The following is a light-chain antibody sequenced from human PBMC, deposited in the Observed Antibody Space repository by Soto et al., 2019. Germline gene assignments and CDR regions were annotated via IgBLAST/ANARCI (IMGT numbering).Light chain of an antibody. CDR3: SSYAGSSNV. Sequence: QSVLTQPASVSGSPGQSITISCTGTSSDVDFYNFVSWYQQHPGKAPKLIIYEVNKRPSGVPDRFSGSKSGNTASLTVSGLQAEDEADYYCSSYAGSSNVFGTGTKVTVL. CDR1: SSDVDFYNF. V-gene: IGLV2-8*01. J-gene: IGLJ1*01. CDR2: EVN.